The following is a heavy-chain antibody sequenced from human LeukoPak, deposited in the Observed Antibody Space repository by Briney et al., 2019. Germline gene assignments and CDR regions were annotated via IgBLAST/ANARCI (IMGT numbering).Heavy chain of an antibody. CDR2: ISGSGGFT. J-gene: IGHJ4*02. D-gene: IGHD3-10*01. CDR1: GFTFSSYA. V-gene: IGHV3-23*01. CDR3: ARAKPKNMVRGLIMRRESRYYFDY. Sequence: PGGSLRLSCAASGFTFSSYAMSWVRQAPGKGLEWVSGISGSGGFTYYADSVKGRFTISRDNSKNTLYLQMNSLRAEDTAVYYCARAKPKNMVRGLIMRRESRYYFDYWGQGTLVTVSS.